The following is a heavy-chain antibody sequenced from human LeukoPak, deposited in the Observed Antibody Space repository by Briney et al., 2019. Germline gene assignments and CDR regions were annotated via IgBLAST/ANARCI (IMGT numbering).Heavy chain of an antibody. CDR3: ARDGTSGYAIYGMDV. CDR2: ISYDGSNK. J-gene: IGHJ6*02. CDR1: GFTFSSYA. D-gene: IGHD5-12*01. V-gene: IGHV3-30-3*01. Sequence: GGSLRLSCAASGFTFSSYAMHWVRQAPGKGREWVAVISYDGSNKYYADSVKGRFTISRDNSKNTLYLQMNSLRAEDTAVYYCARDGTSGYAIYGMDVWGQGTTVTVSS.